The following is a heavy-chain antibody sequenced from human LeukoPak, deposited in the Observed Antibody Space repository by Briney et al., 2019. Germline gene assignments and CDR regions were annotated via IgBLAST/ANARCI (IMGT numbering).Heavy chain of an antibody. J-gene: IGHJ4*02. CDR1: GGSISSSSYY. CDR2: FYYSGST. D-gene: IGHD5-18*01. Sequence: PSETLSLICTVSGGSISSSSYYWGWIRQPPGKGLEWIGNFYYSGSTYYNPSLKTRVTISVDTSKNQFSLKLSSVTAADTAVYYCARVERGYSYVVSDYWGQGTLVTVSS. V-gene: IGHV4-39*07. CDR3: ARVERGYSYVVSDY.